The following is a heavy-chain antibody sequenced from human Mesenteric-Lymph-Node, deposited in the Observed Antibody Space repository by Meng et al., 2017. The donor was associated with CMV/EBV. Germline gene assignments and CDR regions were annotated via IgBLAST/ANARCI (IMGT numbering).Heavy chain of an antibody. CDR3: ARDKGVGAMDY. CDR2: IKQDGSEK. D-gene: IGHD1-26*01. J-gene: IGHJ4*02. V-gene: IGHV3-7*01. Sequence: GESLKISCVASGFTFSSYWMSWVRQAPGKGLEWVANIKQDGSEKYYVDSVKGRFTISRDNAKNSLYLQMNSLRAEDTAVYYCARDKGVGAMDYWGQGTLVTVSS. CDR1: GFTFSSYW.